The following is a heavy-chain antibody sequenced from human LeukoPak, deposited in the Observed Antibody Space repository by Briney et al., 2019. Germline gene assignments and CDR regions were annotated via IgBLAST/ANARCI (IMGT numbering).Heavy chain of an antibody. CDR3: ARDGPLGATSLDYYYGMDV. CDR1: GGSISSYY. D-gene: IGHD1-26*01. CDR2: IYTSGST. Sequence: TSETLSLTCTVSGGSISSYYWSWIRQPAGKGLEWIGRIYTSGSTNYNPSLKSRVTMSVDTSKNQFSLKLSSVTAADTAVYYCARDGPLGATSLDYYYGMDVWGQGTTVTVSS. V-gene: IGHV4-4*07. J-gene: IGHJ6*02.